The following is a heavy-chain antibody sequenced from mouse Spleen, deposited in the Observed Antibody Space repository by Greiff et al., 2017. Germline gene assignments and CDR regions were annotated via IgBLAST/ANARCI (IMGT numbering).Heavy chain of an antibody. CDR1: GYSITSGYY. V-gene: IGHV3-6*02. CDR3: ARKGLQGAMDY. CDR2: ISYDGSN. D-gene: IGHD2-2*01. J-gene: IGHJ4*01. Sequence: EVKLLESGPGLVKPSQSLSLTCSVTGYSITSGYYWNWIRQFPGNKLEWMGYISYDGSNNYNPSLKNRISITRDTSKNQFFLKLNSVTTEDTATYYCARKGLQGAMDYWGQGTSVTVSS.